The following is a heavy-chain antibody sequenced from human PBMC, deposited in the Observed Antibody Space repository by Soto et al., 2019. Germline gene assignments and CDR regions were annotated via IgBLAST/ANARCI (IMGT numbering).Heavy chain of an antibody. D-gene: IGHD3-10*01. Sequence: PGGSLRLSCAASGFTFSSYGMHWVRQAPGKGLEWVAVISYDGSNKYYADSVKGRFTISRDNSKNTLYLQMNSLRAEDTAVYYCAKVVGDDLSLFDYWGQGTLVTVFS. CDR3: AKVVGDDLSLFDY. J-gene: IGHJ4*02. CDR2: ISYDGSNK. V-gene: IGHV3-30*18. CDR1: GFTFSSYG.